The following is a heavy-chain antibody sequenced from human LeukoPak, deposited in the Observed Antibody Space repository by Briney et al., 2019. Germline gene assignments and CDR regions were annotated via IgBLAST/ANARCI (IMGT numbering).Heavy chain of an antibody. CDR3: AGQLPFDY. V-gene: IGHV3-74*01. J-gene: IGHJ4*02. D-gene: IGHD2-2*01. CDR2: TNTDGRTT. Sequence: GGSLRLSCAASGFTFSTYWMHWVRQAPGEGLVWVSRTNTDGRTTTYADSVKGRFTISRDNAKNMLYLQMNSLRAEDTAVYYCAGQLPFDYWGQGTLVTVSS. CDR1: GFTFSTYW.